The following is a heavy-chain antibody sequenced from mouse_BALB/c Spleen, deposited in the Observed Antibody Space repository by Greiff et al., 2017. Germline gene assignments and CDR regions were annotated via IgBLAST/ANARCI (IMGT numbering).Heavy chain of an antibody. CDR3: ARIAITTVVWGDY. J-gene: IGHJ2*01. Sequence: VQLKESGPDLVKPGASVKISCKASGYSFTGYYMHWVKQSHGKSLEWIGRVNPNNGGTSYNQKFKGKAILTVDKSSSTAYMELRSLTSEDSAVYYCARIAITTVVWGDYWGQGTTLTVSS. D-gene: IGHD1-1*01. V-gene: IGHV1-26*01. CDR1: GYSFTGYY. CDR2: VNPNNGGT.